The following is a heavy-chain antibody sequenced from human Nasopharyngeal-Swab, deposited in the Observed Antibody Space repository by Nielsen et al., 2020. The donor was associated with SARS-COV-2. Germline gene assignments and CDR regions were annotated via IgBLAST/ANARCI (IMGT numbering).Heavy chain of an antibody. V-gene: IGHV4-31*03. J-gene: IGHJ5*02. CDR3: ARLNGIAAAGTGWFDP. CDR1: GGSISSGGYY. Sequence: SETLSLTCTVPGGSISSGGYYWSWIRQHPGKGLEWIGYIYYSGSTYYNPSLKSRVTISVDTSKNQFSLKLSSVTAADTAVYYCARLNGIAAAGTGWFDPWGQGTLVTVSS. D-gene: IGHD6-13*01. CDR2: IYYSGST.